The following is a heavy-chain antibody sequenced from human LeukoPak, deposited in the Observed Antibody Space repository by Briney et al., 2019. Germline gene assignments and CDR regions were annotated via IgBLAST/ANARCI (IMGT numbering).Heavy chain of an antibody. Sequence: ASVKVSCKASGYTFTGYYMHWVRQAPGQGLEWMGWINPNSGGTNYAQKFQGRVTVTRDTSISTAYMELSRLRSDDTAVYYCARANYGDYGVDYWGQGTLVTVSS. D-gene: IGHD4-17*01. CDR3: ARANYGDYGVDY. V-gene: IGHV1-2*02. J-gene: IGHJ4*02. CDR1: GYTFTGYY. CDR2: INPNSGGT.